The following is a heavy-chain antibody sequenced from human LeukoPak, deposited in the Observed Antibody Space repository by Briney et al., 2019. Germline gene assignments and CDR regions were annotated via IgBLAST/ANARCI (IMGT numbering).Heavy chain of an antibody. CDR3: ARSYDYVWGSYRHPFAC. D-gene: IGHD3-16*02. V-gene: IGHV4-59*01. CDR1: GGSISSYY. J-gene: IGHJ4*02. CDR2: IYYSGST. Sequence: PSETLSLTCTVSGGSISSYYWSWIRQPPGKGLEWIGYIYYSGSTNYNPSLKSRVTISVDTSKNQFSLKLSSVTAADTAVYYCARSYDYVWGSYRHPFACWGQGPLVTVSS.